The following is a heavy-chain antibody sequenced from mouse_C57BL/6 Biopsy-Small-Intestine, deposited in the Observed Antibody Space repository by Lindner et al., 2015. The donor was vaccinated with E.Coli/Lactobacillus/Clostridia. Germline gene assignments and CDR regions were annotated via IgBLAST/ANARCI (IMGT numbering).Heavy chain of an antibody. V-gene: IGHV5-4*01. Sequence: EVQLQESGGGLVKPGGSLKLSCAASGFTFSSYAMSWVRQTPEKRLGWVATISDGGSYTYYPDNVKGRFTISRDNAKNSLYLQMSHLKSEDTAMYYCARDDEGWAYWGQGTLVTVSA. CDR2: ISDGGSYT. CDR3: ARDDEGWAY. J-gene: IGHJ3*01. CDR1: GFTFSSYA. D-gene: IGHD2-3*01.